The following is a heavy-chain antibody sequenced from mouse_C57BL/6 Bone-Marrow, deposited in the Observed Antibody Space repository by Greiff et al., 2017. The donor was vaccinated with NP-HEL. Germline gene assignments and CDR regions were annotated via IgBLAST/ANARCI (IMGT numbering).Heavy chain of an antibody. CDR3: AREEATVVVDY. D-gene: IGHD1-1*01. J-gene: IGHJ2*01. V-gene: IGHV1-19*01. CDR2: INPYNGGT. Sequence: EVQLQQSGPVLVKPGASVKMSCKASGYTFTDYYMNWVKQSHGKSLEWIGVINPYNGGTSYNQKFKGKATLTVDKSSSTAYMELNSLTSEDSAVYYCAREEATVVVDYWGQGTTLTVSS. CDR1: GYTFTDYY.